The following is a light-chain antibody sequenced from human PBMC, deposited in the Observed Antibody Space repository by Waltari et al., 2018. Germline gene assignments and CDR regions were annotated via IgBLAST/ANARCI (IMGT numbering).Light chain of an antibody. CDR2: ECT. CDR1: SSDFGNYAL. V-gene: IGLV2-23*01. J-gene: IGLJ3*02. CDR3: CSYGGPSSWV. Sequence: QSALTQPASMSGSPGQSITVSCTGTSSDFGNYALVSWYQQFPGKAPKLIIYECTERPSGISSRFSGSKSGNTAFLTISGLQAEDEADYHCCSYGGPSSWVFGGGTKLTVL.